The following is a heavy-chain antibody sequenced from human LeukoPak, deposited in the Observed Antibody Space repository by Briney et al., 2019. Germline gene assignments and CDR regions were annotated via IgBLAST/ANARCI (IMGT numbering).Heavy chain of an antibody. CDR3: TRLQRYCSGGSCYRDYYYYMDV. V-gene: IGHV4-34*01. CDR1: GGSFSGYY. CDR2: INHSGST. J-gene: IGHJ6*03. D-gene: IGHD2-15*01. Sequence: PSETLSLTCAVYGGSFSGYYWSWIRQPPGKGLEWIGEINHSGSTNYNPSLKSRVIISVDTSKNQFSLKLSSVTAADTAVYYCTRLQRYCSGGSCYRDYYYYMDVWGKGTTVTIFS.